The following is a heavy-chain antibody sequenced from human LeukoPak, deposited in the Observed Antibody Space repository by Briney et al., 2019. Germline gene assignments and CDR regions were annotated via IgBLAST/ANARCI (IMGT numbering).Heavy chain of an antibody. CDR1: GFTFSSYS. V-gene: IGHV3-21*01. D-gene: IGHD2-15*01. CDR3: ASGYCSGGSCYTPDFDY. Sequence: GGSLRLSXAASGFTFSSYSMNWVRQAPGKGLEWVSSISSSSSYIYYADSVKGRFTISRDNAKNSLYLQMNSLRAEDTAVYYCASGYCSGGSCYTPDFDYWGQGTLVTVSS. CDR2: ISSSSSYI. J-gene: IGHJ4*02.